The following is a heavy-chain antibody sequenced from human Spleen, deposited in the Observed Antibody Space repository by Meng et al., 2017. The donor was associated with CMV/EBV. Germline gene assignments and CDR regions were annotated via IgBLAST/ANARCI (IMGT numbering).Heavy chain of an antibody. V-gene: IGHV1-18*01. CDR1: GFTFSSYS. J-gene: IGHJ6*02. Sequence: GESLKISCAASGFTFSSYSMNWVRQAPGKGLEWMGWISSYNGNTNYAQKLQGRVTMTTDTSTSTAYMELRSLRSDDTAVYYCARMGLTTEWLSDTFSEGRKDYYSYYGMDVWGQGTTVTVSS. D-gene: IGHD3-3*01. CDR2: ISSYNGNT. CDR3: ARMGLTTEWLSDTFSEGRKDYYSYYGMDV.